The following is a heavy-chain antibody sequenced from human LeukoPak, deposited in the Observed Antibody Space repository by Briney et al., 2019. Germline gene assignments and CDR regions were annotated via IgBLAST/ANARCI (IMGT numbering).Heavy chain of an antibody. V-gene: IGHV3-15*01. CDR1: GFSFSDAW. CDR2: VKSKADGGTT. CDR3: TKGGRGTSTGY. J-gene: IGHJ4*02. Sequence: GGSLRLSCVASGFSFSDAWMSWVRQAPGKGLEWVARVKSKADGGTTDYAAPVKGRFTISRDNSKNTLYLQVNSLKTEDTAVYYCTKGGRGTSTGYWGQGALVTVSS. D-gene: IGHD1-26*01.